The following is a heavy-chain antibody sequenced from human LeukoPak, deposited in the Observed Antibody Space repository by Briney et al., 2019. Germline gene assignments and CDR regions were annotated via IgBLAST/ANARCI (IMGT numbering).Heavy chain of an antibody. J-gene: IGHJ4*02. CDR1: GYSISSGYY. CDR3: ARQRSGSYFY. Sequence: PSETLSLTCSVSGYSISSGYYWVWIRQPPGKGLEWIGSIYHNGHTYNNPSLKSRVTISVDTSKNQFSLKLSSVTAADMAVYYCARQRSGSYFYWGQGTLVTVSS. CDR2: IYHNGHT. V-gene: IGHV4-38-2*02. D-gene: IGHD1-26*01.